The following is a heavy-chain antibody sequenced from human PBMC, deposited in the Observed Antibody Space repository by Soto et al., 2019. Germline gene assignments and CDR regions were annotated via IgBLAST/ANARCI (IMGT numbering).Heavy chain of an antibody. CDR3: ARGVAGFGRIGLCWFEP. J-gene: IGHJ5*02. Sequence: PSETLSLTCTVSGGSISTGDYSWSWVCQSPGKGLEWIGHIYNSGITYYNPSLKSRVMISVDTSRNQFSLKLNSLTAADRAVYFCARGVAGFGRIGLCWFEPWGQVTLVTV. V-gene: IGHV4-30-4*01. D-gene: IGHD3-3*01. CDR1: GGSISTGDYS. CDR2: IYNSGIT.